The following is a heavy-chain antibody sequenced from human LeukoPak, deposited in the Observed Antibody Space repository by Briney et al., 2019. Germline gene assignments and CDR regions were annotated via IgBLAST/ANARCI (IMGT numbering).Heavy chain of an antibody. D-gene: IGHD4-23*01. CDR3: ATDPLYGGNSGD. J-gene: IGHJ4*02. CDR2: FDPEDGET. CDR1: GYTLTELS. V-gene: IGHV1-24*01. Sequence: GASVKVSCKGSGYTLTELSMHWVRQAPGKGLEWMGGFDPEDGETIYAQKFQGRVTMTEDTSTDTAYMELSSLRSEDTAVYYCATDPLYGGNSGDWGQGTLVTVSS.